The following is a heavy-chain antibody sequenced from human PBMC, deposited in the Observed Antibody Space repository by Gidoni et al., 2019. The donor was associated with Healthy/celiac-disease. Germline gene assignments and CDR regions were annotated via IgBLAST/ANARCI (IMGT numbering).Heavy chain of an antibody. V-gene: IGHV3-7*05. J-gene: IGHJ3*02. CDR2: IKKDGSEK. D-gene: IGHD3-10*01. CDR3: ARGTDYYGSGTGFSPVDVAHAFDI. Sequence: EVQLVESGGGLVQPGGSLRLSCAASGFTFSSYRMIWVRQAPGKGLEWVANIKKDGSEKYYLDSVKGRFTISRDNAKNSLYLQMNSLRAEDTAVYYCARGTDYYGSGTGFSPVDVAHAFDIWGQGTMVTVSS. CDR1: GFTFSSYR.